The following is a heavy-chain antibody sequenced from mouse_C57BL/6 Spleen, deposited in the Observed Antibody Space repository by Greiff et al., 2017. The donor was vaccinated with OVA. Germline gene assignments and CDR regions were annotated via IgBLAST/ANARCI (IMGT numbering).Heavy chain of an antibody. J-gene: IGHJ1*03. Sequence: EVMLVESGGGLVKPGGSLKLSCAASGFTFSSYTMSWVRQTPEKRLEWVATISGGGGNTYYPDSVKGRFTISRDNAKNTLYLQMSSLRSEDTALYYCARALYGSSPWYFDVWGTGTTVTVSS. CDR1: GFTFSSYT. D-gene: IGHD1-1*01. CDR3: ARALYGSSPWYFDV. CDR2: ISGGGGNT. V-gene: IGHV5-9*01.